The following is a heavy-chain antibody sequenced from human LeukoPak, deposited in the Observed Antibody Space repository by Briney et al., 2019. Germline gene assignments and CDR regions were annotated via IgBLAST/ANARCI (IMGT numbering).Heavy chain of an antibody. J-gene: IGHJ4*02. V-gene: IGHV4-61*10. CDR1: GGSISSGTYY. Sequence: SETLSLTCTVSGGSISSGTYYWSWIRQPAGKGLEWIGRIYSSGSTNYNPSLKSRVTISVDTSKNQFSLKLSSVTAADTAVYYCARGGKYVDTAMVVDYWGQGTLVTVSS. CDR2: IYSSGST. D-gene: IGHD5-18*01. CDR3: ARGGKYVDTAMVVDY.